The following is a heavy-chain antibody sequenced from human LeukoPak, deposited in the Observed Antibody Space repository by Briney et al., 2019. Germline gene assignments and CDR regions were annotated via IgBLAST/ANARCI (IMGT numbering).Heavy chain of an antibody. V-gene: IGHV1-18*01. Sequence: ASVKVSCKASGYTFTSYGISWVRQAPGQGLEWMGWISAYNGNTNYAQKLQGRVTMTTDTSMSTAYMELRSLRSDDTAVYYCARGVTMVPNSYFDYWGQGTLVTVSS. CDR2: ISAYNGNT. CDR1: GYTFTSYG. D-gene: IGHD3-10*01. CDR3: ARGVTMVPNSYFDY. J-gene: IGHJ4*02.